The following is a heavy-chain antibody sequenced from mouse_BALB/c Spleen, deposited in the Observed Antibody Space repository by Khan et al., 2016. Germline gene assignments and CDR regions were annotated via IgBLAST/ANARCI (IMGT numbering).Heavy chain of an antibody. D-gene: IGHD1-1*01. CDR2: INPGSGGT. CDR1: GYAFTNCL. J-gene: IGHJ3*01. V-gene: IGHV1-54*01. Sequence: QVQLKESGAELVRPGTSVKVSCKASGYAFTNCLIEWVKQRPGQGLEWSGVINPGSGGTNYNARFKGKATLTADNSSSTAYLQLSSLTSDDSAVYFCASKCGSSYVGVAYWGQGTLVTVSA. CDR3: ASKCGSSYVGVAY.